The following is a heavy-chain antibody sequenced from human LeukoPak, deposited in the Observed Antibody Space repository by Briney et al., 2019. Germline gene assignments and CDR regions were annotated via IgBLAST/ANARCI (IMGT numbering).Heavy chain of an antibody. CDR1: GGSISSYY. Sequence: SETLSLTCTVSGGSISSYYWSWIRQPAGKGLEWIGRIYTSGSTNYNPSLKSRVTMSVDTSKNQFSLKLSSVTAADTAMYYCAGERITMVRGVIIDEGEDRYDYWGQGTLVTVSS. CDR3: AGERITMVRGVIIDEGEDRYDY. J-gene: IGHJ4*02. D-gene: IGHD3-10*01. V-gene: IGHV4-4*07. CDR2: IYTSGST.